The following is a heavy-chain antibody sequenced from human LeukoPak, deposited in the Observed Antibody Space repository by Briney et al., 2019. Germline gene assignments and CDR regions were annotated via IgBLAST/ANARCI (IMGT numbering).Heavy chain of an antibody. D-gene: IGHD3-22*01. V-gene: IGHV4-39*07. J-gene: IGHJ4*02. CDR3: ARVGSTYRSGYYDY. CDR1: GGSISSSSYY. CDR2: INHSGST. Sequence: SETLSLTCTVSGGSISSSSYYWGWIRQPPGKGLEWIGEINHSGSTNYNPSLKSRVTISVDTSKNQFSLKLSSVTAADTAVYYCARVGSTYRSGYYDYWGQGTLVTVSS.